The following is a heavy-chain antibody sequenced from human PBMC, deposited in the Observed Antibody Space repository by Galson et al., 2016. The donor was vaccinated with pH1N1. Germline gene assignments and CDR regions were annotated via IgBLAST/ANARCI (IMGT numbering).Heavy chain of an antibody. CDR1: GGTFGSYG. D-gene: IGHD3-22*01. V-gene: IGHV1-69*13. Sequence: SVKVSCKASGGTFGSYGINWVRQAPGQGLEWMGGIIPIFKTTKYAQNFQGRVTITADESTTTAYMELSSLRSEDTAVYYCAREDYCDTDLSDWYFDLWGRGTLLTVSS. J-gene: IGHJ2*01. CDR2: IIPIFKTT. CDR3: AREDYCDTDLSDWYFDL.